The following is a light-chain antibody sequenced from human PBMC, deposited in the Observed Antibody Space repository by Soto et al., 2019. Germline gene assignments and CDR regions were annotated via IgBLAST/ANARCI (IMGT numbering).Light chain of an antibody. CDR2: DVN. V-gene: IGLV2-14*03. CDR1: TTDVGGYDY. J-gene: IGLJ2*01. Sequence: QSALTQPASVSGSPPPPLTTPCTGTTTDVGGYDYVSWYQQHPGKAPRLMIYDVNNRPSGVSNRFSGSKSGNTASLTISGLQAEDEADYYCNSYSTSSTPLVFGGGTKLTVL. CDR3: NSYSTSSTPLV.